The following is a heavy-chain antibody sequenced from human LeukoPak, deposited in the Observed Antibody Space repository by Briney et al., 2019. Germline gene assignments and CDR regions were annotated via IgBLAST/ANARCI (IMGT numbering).Heavy chain of an antibody. V-gene: IGHV3-74*01. D-gene: IGHD4-17*01. Sequence: GGSLRLSCAASVFTYSRYYMHWVRQAPGKGLVWVSRINGDGSNIGYADSVKGRFTISRDNAKNTLFLQMNSLRAEDTAVYYCARGYGDGWGQGTLVTVSS. CDR3: ARGYGDG. CDR2: INGDGSNI. J-gene: IGHJ4*02. CDR1: VFTYSRYY.